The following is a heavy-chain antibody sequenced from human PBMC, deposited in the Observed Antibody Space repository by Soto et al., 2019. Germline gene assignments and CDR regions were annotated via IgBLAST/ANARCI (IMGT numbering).Heavy chain of an antibody. CDR2: VNSGGTTK. CDR1: GFTFSAYS. CDR3: ARMSSSVSPGC. D-gene: IGHD2-2*01. Sequence: QPGGSLRLSCGASGFTFSAYSMNWVRQAPGKGLEWVSYVNSGGTTKYYAGSVKGRFTISRDNAQNSLYLQMNSLRAEDTAIYCCARMSSSVSPGCWGQGTLVTVSS. J-gene: IGHJ4*02. V-gene: IGHV3-48*01.